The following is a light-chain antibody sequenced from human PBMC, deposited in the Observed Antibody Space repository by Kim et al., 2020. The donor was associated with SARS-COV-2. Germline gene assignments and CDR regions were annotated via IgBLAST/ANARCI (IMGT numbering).Light chain of an antibody. J-gene: IGLJ3*02. CDR1: SSNIAARYD. CDR3: QSYDSSLNWV. V-gene: IGLV1-40*01. CDR2: GNI. Sequence: QSVLTQPPSVSGAPGQRVTISCTGSSSNIAARYDIHWYQHLPGTAPRLLIYGNIHRPSGVPDRFSASKSGASASLAITGLQAEDEADYYCQSYDSSLNWVFGGGTQLTVL.